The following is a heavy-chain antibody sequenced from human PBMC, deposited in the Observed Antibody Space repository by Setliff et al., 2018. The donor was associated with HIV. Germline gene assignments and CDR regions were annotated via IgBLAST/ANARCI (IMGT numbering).Heavy chain of an antibody. D-gene: IGHD6-6*01. V-gene: IGHV3-7*03. CDR2: INGDGSEK. Sequence: PGGSLRLSCAASGSSIGGQWMNWVRQAPGRGLEWGAKINGDGSEKNYVDSVKGRFTVSRDNAKNSLFLQMNSLTAEDTAVYHCTMGHYRSSNGWGQGTLVTVSS. J-gene: IGHJ4*02. CDR3: TMGHYRSSNG. CDR1: GSSIGGQW.